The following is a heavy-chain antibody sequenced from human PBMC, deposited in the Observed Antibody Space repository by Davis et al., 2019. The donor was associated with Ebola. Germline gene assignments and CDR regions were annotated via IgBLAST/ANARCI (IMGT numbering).Heavy chain of an antibody. V-gene: IGHV2-70*01. CDR3: ARASVVTSYYYYYYYMDV. D-gene: IGHD3-22*01. CDR2: IDWDDDK. J-gene: IGHJ6*03. Sequence: SGPTLVKPTQTLTLTCTFSGFSLSTSGMCVSWIRQPPGKALEWLALIDWDDDKYYSTSLKTRLTISKDTSKNQVVLTMTNMDPVDTATYYCARASVVTSYYYYYYYMDVWGKGTTVTVSS. CDR1: GFSLSTSGMC.